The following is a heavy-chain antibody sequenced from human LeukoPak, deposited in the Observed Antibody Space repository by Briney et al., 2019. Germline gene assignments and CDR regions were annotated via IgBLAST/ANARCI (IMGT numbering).Heavy chain of an antibody. J-gene: IGHJ5*02. V-gene: IGHV3-21*01. Sequence: GGSLRLSCAASGFTFSSYSMNWVRQAPGKGLEWVSSISSSSSYIFYADSVKGRFTISRDNAKNSLYLQMNSLRAEDTAVYYCARESIIPGYSSKIDPWGPGTLVTISS. CDR1: GFTFSSYS. CDR3: ARESIIPGYSSKIDP. CDR2: ISSSSSYI. D-gene: IGHD6-13*01.